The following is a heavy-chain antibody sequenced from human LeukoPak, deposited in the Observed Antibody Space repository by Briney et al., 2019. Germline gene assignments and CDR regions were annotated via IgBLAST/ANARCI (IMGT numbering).Heavy chain of an antibody. CDR1: GFTFDDYG. CDR2: INWNGGST. J-gene: IGHJ6*03. D-gene: IGHD1-26*01. Sequence: GGSLRLSCAASGFTFDDYGMSWVRQAPGKGLEWVSGINWNGGSTGYADSVKGRFTISRDNAKNALYLQMNSLRAEDTALYYCAKGGIYRGYYFYYMDVWGKGTTVTISS. CDR3: AKGGIYRGYYFYYMDV. V-gene: IGHV3-20*04.